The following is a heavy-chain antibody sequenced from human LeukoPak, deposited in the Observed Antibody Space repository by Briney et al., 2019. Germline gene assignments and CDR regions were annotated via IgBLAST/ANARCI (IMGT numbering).Heavy chain of an antibody. V-gene: IGHV1-18*01. Sequence: ASVNVSCKASGYSFTSDGISWVRQASGQGLERMGWISAYNGNTNYAQKLQGRVTMTTDTSTSTAHMELRSLRSDDTAVYYCARTGKSGSYDYWGQGTLVTVSS. CDR2: ISAYNGNT. CDR1: GYSFTSDG. J-gene: IGHJ4*02. D-gene: IGHD1-26*01. CDR3: ARTGKSGSYDY.